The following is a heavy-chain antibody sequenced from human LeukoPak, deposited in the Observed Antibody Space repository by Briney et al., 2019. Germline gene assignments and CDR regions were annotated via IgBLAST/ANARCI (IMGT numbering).Heavy chain of an antibody. CDR1: GITVSRNH. CDR3: ARDQCTSASCYSN. J-gene: IGHJ1*01. Sequence: GGSLRLSCAASGITVSRNHMSWVRQAPGKGLEWVSVIYSGGETYYAESVKGRFTISRDNSKNTLYLQMNSLRDEDTAVYYCARDQCTSASCYSNWGQSTLVTVSS. V-gene: IGHV3-66*02. CDR2: IYSGGET. D-gene: IGHD2-2*02.